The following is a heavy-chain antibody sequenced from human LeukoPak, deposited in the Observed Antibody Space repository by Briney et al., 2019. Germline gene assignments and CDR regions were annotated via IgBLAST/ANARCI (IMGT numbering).Heavy chain of an antibody. D-gene: IGHD1-1*01. CDR2: IYYSGST. CDR3: ARGTTDYYFDY. J-gene: IGHJ4*02. Sequence: SQTLSLTCTVPGDSISSGDYYWSWIRQPPGKGLEWIGYIYYSGSTYYNPSLKSRVTISVDPSKNQFSLKLSSVTAADTAVYYCARGTTDYYFDYWGQGTLVTVSS. CDR1: GDSISSGDYY. V-gene: IGHV4-30-4*01.